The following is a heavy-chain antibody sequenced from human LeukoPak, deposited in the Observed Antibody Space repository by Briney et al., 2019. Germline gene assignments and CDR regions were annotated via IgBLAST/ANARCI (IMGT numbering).Heavy chain of an antibody. J-gene: IGHJ4*02. CDR2: LSSSSSSI. CDR3: ARVGGSGFRYDYFDY. CDR1: GXTXSSYS. Sequence: GGSLRLSCAASGXTXSSYSMNWVRQAPGKGLEWVSYLSSSSSSIYYADSVKGRFTISRDNAKNSLFLQMNSLSDEDTALYYCARVGGSGFRYDYFDYWGQGTLVTVSS. D-gene: IGHD3-22*01. V-gene: IGHV3-48*02.